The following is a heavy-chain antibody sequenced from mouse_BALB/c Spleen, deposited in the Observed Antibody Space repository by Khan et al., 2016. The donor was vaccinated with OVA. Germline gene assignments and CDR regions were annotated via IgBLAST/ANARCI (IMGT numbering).Heavy chain of an antibody. CDR2: ISPGSGDT. V-gene: IGHV1-77*01. D-gene: IGHD1-2*01. Sequence: QVQLQQSGAELARPGASVKLSCKASGYTFTDYYINWVKQRTGQGLEWIGEISPGSGDTYYTERLKGKATLTADKSSSTAYMQLSSLTSEASAVYFCARRNYFGYTFAYWGQGTLVTVSA. CDR1: GYTFTDYY. CDR3: ARRNYFGYTFAY. J-gene: IGHJ3*01.